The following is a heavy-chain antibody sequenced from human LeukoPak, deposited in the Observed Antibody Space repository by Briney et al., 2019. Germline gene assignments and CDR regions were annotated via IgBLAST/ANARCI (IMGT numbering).Heavy chain of an antibody. CDR1: GYTFISYG. D-gene: IGHD5-18*01. CDR2: ISAYNGNT. J-gene: IGHJ4*02. CDR3: ARDRMDVQLWFPRSLDY. V-gene: IGHV1-18*01. Sequence: ASVKVSCKASGYTFISYGISWVRQAPGQGLEWMGWISAYNGNTNYAQKLQGRVTMTTDTSTSTAYMELRSLRSDDTAVYYCARDRMDVQLWFPRSLDYWGQGTLVTVSS.